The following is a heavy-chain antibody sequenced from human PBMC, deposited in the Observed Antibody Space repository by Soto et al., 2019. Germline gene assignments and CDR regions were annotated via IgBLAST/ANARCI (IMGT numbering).Heavy chain of an antibody. J-gene: IGHJ6*02. V-gene: IGHV1-18*01. CDR1: GYIFVNYG. CDR3: VMVDNYVTPTPQDV. Sequence: QVQLVQSGDEVKTPGASVKVSCKASGYIFVNYGIAWVRQAPGQGLGWMGWISPYTGNTHSATKVQGRLTMTTDTSTSTAYMDLGSLTSDDTAVYYCVMVDNYVTPTPQDVWGQGTTVTVSS. D-gene: IGHD3-16*01. CDR2: ISPYTGNT.